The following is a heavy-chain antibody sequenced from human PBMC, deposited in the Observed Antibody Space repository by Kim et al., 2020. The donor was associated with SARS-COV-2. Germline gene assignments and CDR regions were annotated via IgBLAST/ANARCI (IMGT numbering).Heavy chain of an antibody. CDR3: ARSDLPIAVAAYFDY. Sequence: SETLSLTCTVSGGSISSSSYYWGWIRQPPGKGLEWIGSIYYSGSTYYNPSLKSRVTISVDTSKNQFSLKLSSVTAADTAVYYCARSDLPIAVAAYFDYWGQGTLVTVSS. CDR2: IYYSGST. J-gene: IGHJ4*02. V-gene: IGHV4-39*01. D-gene: IGHD6-19*01. CDR1: GGSISSSSYY.